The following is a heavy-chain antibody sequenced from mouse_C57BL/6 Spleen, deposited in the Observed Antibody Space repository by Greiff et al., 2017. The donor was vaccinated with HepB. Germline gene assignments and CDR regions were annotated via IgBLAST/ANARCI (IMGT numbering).Heavy chain of an antibody. Sequence: QVHVKQSGAELARPGASVKLSCKASGYTFTSYGISWVKQRTGQGLEWIGEIYPRSGNTYYNEKFKGKATLTADKSSSTAYMELRSLTSEDSAVYFCASCPVTGGGLYYFDYWGQGTTLTVSS. J-gene: IGHJ2*01. CDR2: IYPRSGNT. CDR3: ASCPVTGGGLYYFDY. CDR1: GYTFTSYG. V-gene: IGHV1-81*01. D-gene: IGHD4-1*01.